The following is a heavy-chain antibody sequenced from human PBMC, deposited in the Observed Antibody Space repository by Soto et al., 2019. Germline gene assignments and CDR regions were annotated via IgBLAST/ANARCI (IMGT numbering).Heavy chain of an antibody. D-gene: IGHD2-15*01. CDR1: GYTFADYG. CDR2: IGPYNGNT. V-gene: IGHV1-18*01. J-gene: IGHJ2*01. Sequence: QAQLVQSGAEVKKPGASVKVSCQAGGYTFADYGISWVRQAPGQGLEWMGWIGPYNGNTNYAQNLQDRVTMTTDTSTNTAYMELRSLRSDDTALYYCARCYCSVGSCYTCWHFDLWGRGTLLTVSP. CDR3: ARCYCSVGSCYTCWHFDL.